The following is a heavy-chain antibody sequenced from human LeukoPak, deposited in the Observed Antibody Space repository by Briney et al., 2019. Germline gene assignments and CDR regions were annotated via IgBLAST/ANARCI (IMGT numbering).Heavy chain of an antibody. CDR2: IYYSGST. Sequence: SETLSLTCTVSGGSISSYYWGWIRQPPGKGLEWIGSIYYSGSTYYNPSLKSRVTISVDTSKNQFSLKLSSVTAADTAVYYCARYYDSSGYYIYYYYYMDVWGKGTTVTISS. D-gene: IGHD3-22*01. CDR1: GGSISSYY. J-gene: IGHJ6*03. CDR3: ARYYDSSGYYIYYYYYMDV. V-gene: IGHV4-39*01.